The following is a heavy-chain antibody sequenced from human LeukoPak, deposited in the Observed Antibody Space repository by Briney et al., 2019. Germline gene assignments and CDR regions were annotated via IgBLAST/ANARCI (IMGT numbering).Heavy chain of an antibody. D-gene: IGHD2-2*01. CDR1: GYTFINYC. CDR2: INAYNGDT. CDR3: ARWGLVAPGTYYYYYMVV. V-gene: IGHV1-18*01. J-gene: IGHJ6*03. Sequence: EASVRVSCTASGYTFINYCVSGVRQAPGQGRAWMGGINAYNGDTHYAHNLQGRLTITTHTPTSMPFMELRSLRAADTAVYFCARWGLVAPGTYYYYYMVVWGRGTTVSVSS.